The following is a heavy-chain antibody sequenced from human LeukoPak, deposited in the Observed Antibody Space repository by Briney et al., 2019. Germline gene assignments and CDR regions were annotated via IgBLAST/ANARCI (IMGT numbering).Heavy chain of an antibody. CDR1: GGTFSSYA. V-gene: IGHV1-69*01. J-gene: IGHJ4*02. CDR3: ANYSMVTGYFDY. Sequence: SVKVSCKASGGTFSSYAISWVRQAPGQGLEWMGGIIPSFGTANYAQKFQGRVTITADESTSTAYMELSSLRSEDTAVYYCANYSMVTGYFDYWGQGTLVTVSS. CDR2: IIPSFGTA. D-gene: IGHD5-18*01.